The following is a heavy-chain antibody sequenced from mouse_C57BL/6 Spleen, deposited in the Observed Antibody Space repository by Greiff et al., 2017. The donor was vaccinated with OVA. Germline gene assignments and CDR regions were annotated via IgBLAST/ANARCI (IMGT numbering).Heavy chain of an antibody. CDR2: IDPSDSYT. D-gene: IGHD2-2*01. CDR3: ARAGYYWYFDV. V-gene: IGHV1-69*01. J-gene: IGHJ1*03. CDR1: GYTFTSYW. Sequence: VQLQQPGAELVMPGASVKLSCKASGYTFTSYWMHWVKQRPGQGLEWIGEIDPSDSYTNYNQKFKGKSTLTVDKSSSTAYMQLSSLTSEDSAVYYCARAGYYWYFDVWGTGTTVTVSS.